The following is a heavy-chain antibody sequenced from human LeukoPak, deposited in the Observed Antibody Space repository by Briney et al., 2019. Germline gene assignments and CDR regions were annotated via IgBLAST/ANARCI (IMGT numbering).Heavy chain of an antibody. J-gene: IGHJ4*02. D-gene: IGHD6-13*01. CDR2: MNPKNGNI. CDR3: ARATRSSTGTFDY. Sequence: ASVKVSCQASGYTFTSYVINWVRQATGKGLEWVGRMNPKNGNIDYVQKFQGRVTITRNTSISTAYMELSSLRSEDTAVYYCARATRSSTGTFDYWGQGTLVTVSS. CDR1: GYTFTSYV. V-gene: IGHV1-8*03.